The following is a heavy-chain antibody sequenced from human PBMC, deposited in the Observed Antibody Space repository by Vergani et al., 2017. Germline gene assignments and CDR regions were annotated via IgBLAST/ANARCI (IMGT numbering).Heavy chain of an antibody. Sequence: QVQLVQSGAEVTKPGASVKVSCKASGYTFTSYGISWVRQAPGQGLEWMGWISAYNGNTNYAQKLQGRVTMTTDTSTSTAYMELRGVRSDDTAVYYCARVERQEQQYYFDYWGQGTLVTVSA. CDR2: ISAYNGNT. CDR3: ARVERQEQQYYFDY. CDR1: GYTFTSYG. V-gene: IGHV1-18*01. D-gene: IGHD6-13*01. J-gene: IGHJ4*02.